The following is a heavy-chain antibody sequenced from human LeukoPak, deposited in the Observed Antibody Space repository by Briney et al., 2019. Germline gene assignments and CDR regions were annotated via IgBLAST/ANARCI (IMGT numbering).Heavy chain of an antibody. J-gene: IGHJ6*02. CDR2: ISSSSSYI. CDR1: GFTFSSYT. CDR3: ARDPTPRYCSGGSCYTHYGMDV. D-gene: IGHD2-15*01. Sequence: GGALRLSCAASGFTFSSYTMNWVRQAPGKGLEWVSSISSSSSYIYYVDSVKGRLTISRDKAKNSLYLQMNSLRAEDTAVYYCARDPTPRYCSGGSCYTHYGMDVWGQGTTVTVSS. V-gene: IGHV3-21*01.